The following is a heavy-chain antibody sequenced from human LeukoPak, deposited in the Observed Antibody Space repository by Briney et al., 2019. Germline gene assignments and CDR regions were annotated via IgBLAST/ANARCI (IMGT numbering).Heavy chain of an antibody. J-gene: IGHJ4*02. CDR1: GFTFSSYS. Sequence: GGSLRLSCAASGFTFSSYSMNWVRQAPGKGLEWVSYISSSNSTIYYADSVKGRFTISRDNAKNSLYLQMNSLRAEDTAVYYCARGMTLGLSFDYWGQGTLVTVSS. D-gene: IGHD4/OR15-4a*01. CDR2: ISSSNSTI. CDR3: ARGMTLGLSFDY. V-gene: IGHV3-48*04.